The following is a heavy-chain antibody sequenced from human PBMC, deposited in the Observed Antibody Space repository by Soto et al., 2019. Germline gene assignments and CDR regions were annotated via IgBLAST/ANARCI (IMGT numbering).Heavy chain of an antibody. CDR3: ARGAGIAAAGYAIGYYYYGMDV. CDR1: GGTFSSYA. V-gene: IGHV1-69*12. Sequence: QVQLVQSGAEVKKPGSSVKVSCKASGGTFSSYAISWVRQAPGQGLEWMGGIIPIFGTANYAQKFQGRVTITADESTSTAYMELSSLRSEDTAVYYCARGAGIAAAGYAIGYYYYGMDVWGQGTTVTVSS. J-gene: IGHJ6*02. D-gene: IGHD6-13*01. CDR2: IIPIFGTA.